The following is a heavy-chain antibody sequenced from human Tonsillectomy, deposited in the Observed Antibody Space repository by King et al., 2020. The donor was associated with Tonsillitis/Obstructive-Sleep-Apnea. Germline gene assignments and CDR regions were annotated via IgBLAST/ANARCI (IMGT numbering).Heavy chain of an antibody. V-gene: IGHV4-34*01. CDR2: INHSGST. CDR1: GGSFSGYY. D-gene: IGHD1-26*01. Sequence: VQLQQWGAGLLKPSETLSLTCAVYGGSFSGYYWSWIRQPPGKGLEWIGEINHSGSTNYNPSLNSRVTISVDASKNQFSLKLSSVTAADTAVYYCASTAHPAAYWFDPWGQGTLVTVSS. CDR3: ASTAHPAAYWFDP. J-gene: IGHJ5*02.